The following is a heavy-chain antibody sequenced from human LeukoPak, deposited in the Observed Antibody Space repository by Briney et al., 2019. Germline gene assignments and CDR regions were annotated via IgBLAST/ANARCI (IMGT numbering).Heavy chain of an antibody. D-gene: IGHD3-10*01. V-gene: IGHV4-38-2*02. CDR3: ARDNGLWFGELTPDYYYYMDV. J-gene: IGHJ6*03. CDR2: IYHSGST. CDR1: GYSISSGYY. Sequence: SETLSLTCTVSGYSISSGYYWGWIRQPPGKGLEWIGSIYHSGSTYYNPSLKSRVTISVDTSKNQFSLKLSSVTAADTAVYYCARDNGLWFGELTPDYYYYMDVWGKGTTVTISS.